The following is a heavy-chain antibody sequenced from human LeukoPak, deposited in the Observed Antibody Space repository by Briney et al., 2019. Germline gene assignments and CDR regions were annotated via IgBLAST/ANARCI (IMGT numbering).Heavy chain of an antibody. CDR3: ARGTVTTPETGGDHFDY. V-gene: IGHV1-46*01. CDR1: GYTFTSYY. Sequence: ASVKASCKASGYTFTSYYMHWVRQAPGQGLEWMGIINPSGGSTSYAQKFQGRVTMTRDTSTSTVYMELSSLRSEDTAVYYCARGTVTTPETGGDHFDYWGQGTLVTVSS. D-gene: IGHD4-17*01. CDR2: INPSGGST. J-gene: IGHJ4*02.